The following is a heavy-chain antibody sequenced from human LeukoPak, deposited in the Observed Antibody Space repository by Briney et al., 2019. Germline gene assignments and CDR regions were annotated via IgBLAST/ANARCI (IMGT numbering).Heavy chain of an antibody. CDR2: ISGTGGST. CDR3: AKVDGTLSEGLYYFDY. V-gene: IGHV3-23*01. Sequence: AGGSLRLSCAASGFTFSNYAMSWVRQAPGKGLEWVSAISGTGGSTYYADSVKGRFTISRDNSQSTLYLQMNSLRAEDTAVYYCAKVDGTLSEGLYYFDYWGQGTLVTVSS. CDR1: GFTFSNYA. J-gene: IGHJ4*02. D-gene: IGHD1-26*01.